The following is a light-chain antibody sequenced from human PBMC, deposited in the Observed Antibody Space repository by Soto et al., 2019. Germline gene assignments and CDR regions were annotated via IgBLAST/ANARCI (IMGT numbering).Light chain of an antibody. J-gene: IGLJ1*01. Sequence: QSALTQPASVSGSPGQSISISCTGTSSDVGGYNYVSWYQQHPGKAPKLMIYDVNNRPSGVSDRFSGSKSGNTASLTISGLQAEDEGDYYCSSYTSSSTLVFGTGTKLTV. CDR1: SSDVGGYNY. V-gene: IGLV2-14*01. CDR3: SSYTSSSTLV. CDR2: DVN.